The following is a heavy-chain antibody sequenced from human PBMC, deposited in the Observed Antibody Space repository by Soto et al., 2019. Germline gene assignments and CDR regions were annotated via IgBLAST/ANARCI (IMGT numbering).Heavy chain of an antibody. CDR3: ARVGGNLDY. D-gene: IGHD3-16*01. CDR2: TRNKANSYTT. J-gene: IGHJ4*02. V-gene: IGHV3-72*01. Sequence: GESLKISCAASGFTFSDHYMDWVRQAPGKGLEWVGRTRNKANSYTTEYAASVKGRFTISRDDSKNSLYLQMNSLKTEDTAVYYCARVGGNLDYWGQGTLVTVSS. CDR1: GFTFSDHY.